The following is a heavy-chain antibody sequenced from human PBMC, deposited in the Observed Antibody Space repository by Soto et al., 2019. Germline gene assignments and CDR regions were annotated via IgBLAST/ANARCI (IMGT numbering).Heavy chain of an antibody. Sequence: QVQLVQSGAEVKKPWASVKVSCKASGYTFTSYTISWVREAPGQGLEWMGWITIYNGNTNYPQKVQGRATMTADTSTSTAFMELRSLRSDDTAVYYCARDLDYYGLDVWGQGATVIVSS. V-gene: IGHV1-18*01. CDR3: ARDLDYYGLDV. CDR2: ITIYNGNT. J-gene: IGHJ6*02. CDR1: GYTFTSYT.